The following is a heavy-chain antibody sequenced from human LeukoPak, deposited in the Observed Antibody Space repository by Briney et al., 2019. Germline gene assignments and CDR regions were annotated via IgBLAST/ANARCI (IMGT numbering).Heavy chain of an antibody. CDR3: ARASRYQYRYYFAY. J-gene: IGHJ4*02. V-gene: IGHV1-2*02. CDR2: IYPNSGGT. Sequence: ASVKGSCKASGDTFIGYYRHWVRQAPGEGLEWLGWIYPNSGGTNYPQKLQGRVTMTRHTPISTAYMELSRLRSDDTAVYYCARASRYQYRYYFAYWGQGTLVTVSS. D-gene: IGHD2-2*01. CDR1: GDTFIGYY.